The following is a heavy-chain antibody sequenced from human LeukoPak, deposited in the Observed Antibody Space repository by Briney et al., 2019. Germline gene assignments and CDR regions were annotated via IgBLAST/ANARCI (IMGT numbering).Heavy chain of an antibody. CDR1: GYTFTSYG. J-gene: IGHJ6*02. D-gene: IGHD5-18*01. CDR3: AREGYSYGYYYYYGMDV. Sequence: ASVKVSCKASGYTFTSYGISWVRQAPGQGLEWMGWISAYNGNTNYAQKLQGRVTMTTGTSTSTAYMELRSLRSDDTAVYYCAREGYSYGYYYYYGMDVWGQGTTVTVSS. V-gene: IGHV1-18*01. CDR2: ISAYNGNT.